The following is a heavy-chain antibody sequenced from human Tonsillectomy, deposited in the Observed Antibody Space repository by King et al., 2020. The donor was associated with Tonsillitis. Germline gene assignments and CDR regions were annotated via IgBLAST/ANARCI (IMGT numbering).Heavy chain of an antibody. Sequence: QLVQSGAEVKKPGSSVKVSCKASGGTFSSHAITWVRQAPGQGLEWMRRIIPIIGIGNYAQKFQGRVTITADESTRTAYMELSSLRSEDTAVYYCARGLYDSSGFTLGYWGQGTLVTVSS. J-gene: IGHJ4*02. CDR2: IIPIIGIG. D-gene: IGHD3-22*01. CDR1: GGTFSSHA. CDR3: ARGLYDSSGFTLGY. V-gene: IGHV1-69*09.